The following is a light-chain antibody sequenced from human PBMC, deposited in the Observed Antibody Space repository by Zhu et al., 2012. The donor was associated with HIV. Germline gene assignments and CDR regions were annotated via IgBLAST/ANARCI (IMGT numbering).Light chain of an antibody. CDR3: QQYGNSPLT. CDR2: GAS. Sequence: EIVLTQSPGTLSLSPGERATLSCRASQSVSSNYVAWYQQKPGQAPRFLIYGASSRATGIPDFTLTISRLEPEDFAGYYCQQYGNSPLTFGQGTKVEIK. CDR1: QSVSSNY. V-gene: IGKV3-20*01. J-gene: IGKJ1*01.